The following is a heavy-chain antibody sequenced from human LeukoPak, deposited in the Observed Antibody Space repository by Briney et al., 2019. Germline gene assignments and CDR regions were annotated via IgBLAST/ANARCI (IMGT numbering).Heavy chain of an antibody. J-gene: IGHJ3*01. V-gene: IGHV3-48*01. D-gene: IGHD6-6*01. Sequence: GGSLRLSCAASGFTFSPYTMHWFRQTPGKGLEWVSYINTGSTTIYYADSVKGRFTISRDNAKNSLYLHMNSLRAEDTAVYYCARDSSVCEFDVWGQGTMVTVSS. CDR1: GFTFSPYT. CDR3: ARDSSVCEFDV. CDR2: INTGSTTI.